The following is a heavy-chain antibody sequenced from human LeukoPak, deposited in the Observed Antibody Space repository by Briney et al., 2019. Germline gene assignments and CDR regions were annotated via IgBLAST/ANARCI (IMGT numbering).Heavy chain of an antibody. D-gene: IGHD7-27*01. Sequence: SETLSLTCSVSGGSISSGSNYWGWIRQPPGKGLEWIGSINYSGSTYYNPSLKSRVTISVDTSKNQFSLKLSSVTAADTAVYYCARNWGGEPHFDYWGQGTLVTVSS. CDR3: ARNWGGEPHFDY. J-gene: IGHJ4*02. CDR1: GGSISSGSNY. V-gene: IGHV4-39*01. CDR2: INYSGST.